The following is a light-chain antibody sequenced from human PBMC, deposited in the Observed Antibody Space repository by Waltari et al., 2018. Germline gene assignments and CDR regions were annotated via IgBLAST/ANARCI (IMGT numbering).Light chain of an antibody. J-gene: IGKJ2*01. CDR1: QRDSSN. V-gene: IGKV3-15*01. CDR2: VAS. Sequence: CWPAQRDSSNLVGYQQKPARAPRLLMYVASTRSNGIPPRFSGSGSWREFTFTISSLQSEDFAIYYCQQYNHWPPYTFGQGTKLEIK. CDR3: QQYNHWPPYT.